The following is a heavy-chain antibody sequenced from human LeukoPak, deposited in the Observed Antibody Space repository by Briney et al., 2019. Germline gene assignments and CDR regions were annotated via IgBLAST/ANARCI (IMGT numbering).Heavy chain of an antibody. D-gene: IGHD1-26*01. Sequence: GGSLRLSCEASGFNFHNFAMHWVRQAPGKGLEWVAFIRYDGNNKYYADSVKGRFTISRDNSKNTLYLQMNNLRPEDTAVYYCARARMGVVGATSDYWGQGTLVTVSS. CDR1: GFNFHNFA. CDR3: ARARMGVVGATSDY. CDR2: IRYDGNNK. V-gene: IGHV3-30*02. J-gene: IGHJ4*02.